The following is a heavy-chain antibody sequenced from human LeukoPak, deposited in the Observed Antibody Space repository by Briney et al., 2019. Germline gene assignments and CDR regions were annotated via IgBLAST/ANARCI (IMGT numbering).Heavy chain of an antibody. CDR2: IIPIFGTA. J-gene: IGHJ1*01. Sequence: SVKVSCKASGYTFTSYGISWVRQAPGQGLEWMGGIIPIFGTANYAQKFQGRVTITADESTSTAYMELSSLRSEDTAVYYCATYRSTWSPRFEYFQEWGQGTLVTVSS. CDR3: ATYRSTWSPRFEYFQE. V-gene: IGHV1-69*13. D-gene: IGHD6-13*01. CDR1: GYTFTSYG.